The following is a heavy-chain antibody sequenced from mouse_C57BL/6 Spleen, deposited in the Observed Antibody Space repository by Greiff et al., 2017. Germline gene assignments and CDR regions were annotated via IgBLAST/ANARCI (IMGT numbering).Heavy chain of an antibody. CDR3: ARSGLLRDFDV. CDR1: GYAFSSSW. V-gene: IGHV1-82*01. D-gene: IGHD2-3*01. J-gene: IGHJ1*03. CDR2: IYPGDGDT. Sequence: QVQLQQSGPELVKPGASVKISCKASGYAFSSSWMNWVKQRPGKGLEWIGRIYPGDGDTNYNGKFKGKATLTADKSSSTAYMQLSSLTSEDSAVYFCARSGLLRDFDVWGTGTTVTVSS.